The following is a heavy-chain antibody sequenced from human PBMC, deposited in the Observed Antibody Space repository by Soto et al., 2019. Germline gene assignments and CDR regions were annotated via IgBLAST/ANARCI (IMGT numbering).Heavy chain of an antibody. J-gene: IGHJ3*01. CDR2: ISWNSGSI. CDR1: GFTFDDYA. CDR3: AKDTEEGYDFLSGIDAFDL. V-gene: IGHV3-9*01. Sequence: EVQLVESGGGLVQPGRSLRLSCAASGFTFDDYAMHWVRQAPGKGLEWVSGISWNSGSIGYADSVKGRFTISRDNAKNSLYLQMNSLRAEDTALYFCAKDTEEGYDFLSGIDAFDLWGQGTMVTGSS. D-gene: IGHD3-3*01.